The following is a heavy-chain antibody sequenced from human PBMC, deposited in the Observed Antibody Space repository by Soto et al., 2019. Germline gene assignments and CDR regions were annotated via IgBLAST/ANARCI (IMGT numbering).Heavy chain of an antibody. CDR2: ISSSSSTI. V-gene: IGHV3-48*02. CDR1: GFTFSSYS. CDR3: ARGGFLEWLPYFDY. D-gene: IGHD3-3*01. J-gene: IGHJ4*02. Sequence: GGSLRLSCAASGFTFSSYSMNWVRQAPGKGLEWVSYISSSSSTIYYADSVKGRFTISRDNAKNSLYLQMNSLRDEDTAVYYCARGGFLEWLPYFDYWGQGTLVTVSS.